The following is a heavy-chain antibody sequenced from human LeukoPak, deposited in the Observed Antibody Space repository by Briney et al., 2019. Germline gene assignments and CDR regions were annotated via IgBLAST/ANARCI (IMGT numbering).Heavy chain of an antibody. CDR3: ATLWFGELPAFDY. Sequence: EASVKVSCKASGYTFTGYYMHWVRQAPGQGLEWMGWINPNSGGTNYAQKFQGRVTMTRDTSISTAYMELSRLRSDDTAVYYCATLWFGELPAFDYWGQGTLVTVSS. V-gene: IGHV1-2*02. CDR2: INPNSGGT. J-gene: IGHJ4*02. D-gene: IGHD3-10*01. CDR1: GYTFTGYY.